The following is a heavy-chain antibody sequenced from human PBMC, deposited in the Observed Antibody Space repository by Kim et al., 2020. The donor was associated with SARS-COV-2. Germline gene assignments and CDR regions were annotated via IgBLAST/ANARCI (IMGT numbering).Heavy chain of an antibody. V-gene: IGHV4-34*01. CDR2: INHSGST. CDR3: ARGQVRGVISLFYYYYGMDV. Sequence: SETLSLTCAVYGGSFSGYYWSWIRQPPGKGLEWIGEINHSGSTNYNPSLKSRVTISVDTSKNQFSLKLSSVTAADTAVYYCARGQVRGVISLFYYYYGMDVWGQGTTVTVSS. J-gene: IGHJ6*02. CDR1: GGSFSGYY. D-gene: IGHD3-10*01.